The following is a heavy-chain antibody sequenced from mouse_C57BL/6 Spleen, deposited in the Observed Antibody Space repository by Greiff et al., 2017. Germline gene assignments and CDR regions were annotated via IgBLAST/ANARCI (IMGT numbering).Heavy chain of an antibody. V-gene: IGHV1-42*01. Sequence: VQLQQSGPELVKPGASVKISCKASGYSFTGYYMNWVKQSPEKSLEWIGEINPSTGGTTYNQKFKAKATLTVDKSSSTAYMQLKSLTSEDAAVYYCARGVTMIRYFDVWGTGTTVTVSA. D-gene: IGHD2-1*01. J-gene: IGHJ1*03. CDR3: ARGVTMIRYFDV. CDR2: INPSTGGT. CDR1: GYSFTGYY.